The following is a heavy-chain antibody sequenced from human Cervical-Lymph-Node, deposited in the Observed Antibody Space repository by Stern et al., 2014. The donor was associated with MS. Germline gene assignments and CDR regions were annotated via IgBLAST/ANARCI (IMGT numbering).Heavy chain of an antibody. Sequence: VQLMQSGAEVKKPGEFLKISCKGSGYSFPNYWIGWVRQLPGKGLEFMGIIYPGASDGRYSPSFQGQVTISADKSISTAYLQWSSLKASDTAMYYCARGSGRDFFDYWGQGALVTVSS. CDR3: ARGSGRDFFDY. CDR2: IYPGASDG. D-gene: IGHD3-3*01. J-gene: IGHJ4*02. CDR1: GYSFPNYW. V-gene: IGHV5-51*01.